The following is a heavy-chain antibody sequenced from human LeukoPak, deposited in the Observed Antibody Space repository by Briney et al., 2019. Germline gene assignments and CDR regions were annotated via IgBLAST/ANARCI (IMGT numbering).Heavy chain of an antibody. CDR2: IIPIFGTA. CDR1: GYTFTGYY. V-gene: IGHV1-69*13. Sequence: SVKVSCKASGYTFTGYYMHWVRQAPGQGLEWMGGIIPIFGTANYAQKFQGRVTITADESTSTAYMELSSLRSEDTAVYYCARTFWSGYYTFDYWGQGTLVTVSS. D-gene: IGHD3-3*01. J-gene: IGHJ4*02. CDR3: ARTFWSGYYTFDY.